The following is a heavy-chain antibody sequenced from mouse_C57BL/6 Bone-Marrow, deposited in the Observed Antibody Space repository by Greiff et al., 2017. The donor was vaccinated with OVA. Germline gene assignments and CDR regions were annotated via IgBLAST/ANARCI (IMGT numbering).Heavy chain of an antibody. CDR3: AITYYYGSNYAMDY. V-gene: IGHV1-19*01. Sequence: EVQLQQSGPVLVKPGASVKMSCKASGYTFTDYYMNWVKQSHGKSLEWIGVINPYNGGTSYNQKFKGKATLTVEKSSSTVYLELSRLTSDDSAVYYCAITYYYGSNYAMDYWGQGTSVTVSS. J-gene: IGHJ4*01. CDR1: GYTFTDYY. D-gene: IGHD1-1*01. CDR2: INPYNGGT.